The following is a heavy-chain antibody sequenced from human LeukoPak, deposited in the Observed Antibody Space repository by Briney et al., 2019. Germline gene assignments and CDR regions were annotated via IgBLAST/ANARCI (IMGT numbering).Heavy chain of an antibody. V-gene: IGHV3-48*03. J-gene: IGHJ4*02. CDR3: AKDGGTHFDH. Sequence: PGGSLRLSCTASGFTFGDYGMSWVRQAPGKGLEWVSYISSSGTTISYAQSVKGRFTITRDNAQNSLTLHMNTLRADDTAVYYCAKDGGTHFDHWGQGTLVTVSS. D-gene: IGHD1-26*01. CDR2: ISSSGTTI. CDR1: GFTFGDYG.